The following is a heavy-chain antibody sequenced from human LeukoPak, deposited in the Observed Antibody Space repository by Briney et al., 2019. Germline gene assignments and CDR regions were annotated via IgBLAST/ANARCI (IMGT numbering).Heavy chain of an antibody. CDR1: GGSISSSSYY. V-gene: IGHV4-39*01. CDR3: ARRYNWKARGLYNWFDP. J-gene: IGHJ5*02. Sequence: SETLSLTCTVSGGSISSSSYYWGWIRQPPGKGLEWIGSIYYSGDTYYNPSLKSRVTISVDTSKNQFSLKLSSVTAADTAVYYCARRYNWKARGLYNWFDPWGQGTLVTVSS. D-gene: IGHD1-20*01. CDR2: IYYSGDT.